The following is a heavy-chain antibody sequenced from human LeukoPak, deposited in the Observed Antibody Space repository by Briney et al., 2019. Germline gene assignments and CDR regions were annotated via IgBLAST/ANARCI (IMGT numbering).Heavy chain of an antibody. V-gene: IGHV3-21*01. CDR1: GFTFSRYS. D-gene: IGHD5-12*01. CDR3: VRAEGSSGSSEYFQH. CDR2: ISGSSNDK. Sequence: GGSLRLSCLASGFTFSRYSMKWVRQAPGKGLEWVSPISGSSNDKHYIDSVKGRFTISRDNAKNSLFLQMNSLRAEDTAVYYCVRAEGSSGSSEYFQHWGQGTLVTVSS. J-gene: IGHJ1*01.